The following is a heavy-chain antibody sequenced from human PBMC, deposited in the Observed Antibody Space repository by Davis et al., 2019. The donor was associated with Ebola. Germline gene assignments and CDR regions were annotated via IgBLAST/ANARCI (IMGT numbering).Heavy chain of an antibody. J-gene: IGHJ5*02. CDR3: ARGKTVAGTRGLSWFDP. D-gene: IGHD6-19*01. V-gene: IGHV1-69*10. CDR2: IIPILGIA. CDR1: GGTFSSYA. Sequence: SVKVSCKASGGTFSSYAISWVRQAPGQGLEWMGGIIPILGIANYAQKFQGRVTITADKSTSTAYMELTSLRSEDTAVFFCARGKTVAGTRGLSWFDPWGPGTLVTVSS.